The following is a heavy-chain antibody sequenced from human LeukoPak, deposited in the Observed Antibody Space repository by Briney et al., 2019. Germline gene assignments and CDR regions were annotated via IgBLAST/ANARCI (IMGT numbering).Heavy chain of an antibody. CDR3: ARLRNVPGDYRQFDY. V-gene: IGHV4-59*12. J-gene: IGHJ4*02. Sequence: PSETLSLTCSVSGASFSDYYYWSWIRQPPGKGLEYIGHLSYSGHTNYNPSLKSRVTISLDPSKNQFSLRLNSATAADTALYYCARLRNVPGDYRQFDYWGQGTLVTVSS. D-gene: IGHD3-10*02. CDR2: LSYSGHT. CDR1: GASFSDYYY.